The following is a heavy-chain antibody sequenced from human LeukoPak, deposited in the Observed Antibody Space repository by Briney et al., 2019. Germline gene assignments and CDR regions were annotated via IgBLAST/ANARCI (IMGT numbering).Heavy chain of an antibody. D-gene: IGHD2-15*01. CDR3: ARSEGYCSGGSCYGAFDI. CDR2: IYYSGST. V-gene: IGHV4-39*07. J-gene: IGHJ3*02. Sequence: SETLSLTCTVSGDSISSYYWGWIRQPPGKGLEWIGSIYYSGSTYYNPSLKSRVTISVDTSKNQFSLKLSSVTAADTAVYYCARSEGYCSGGSCYGAFDIWGQGTMVTVSS. CDR1: GDSISSYY.